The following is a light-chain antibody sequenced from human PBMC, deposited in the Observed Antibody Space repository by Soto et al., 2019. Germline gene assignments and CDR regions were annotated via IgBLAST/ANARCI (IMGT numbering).Light chain of an antibody. J-gene: IGKJ2*01. V-gene: IGKV1-17*01. CDR1: QGIRND. CDR3: QQRNSYPRT. CDR2: AAS. Sequence: DIQITQSPASLSSSVPDRFTITCRASQGIRNDLGWYQQKPGKAPKRLIYAASSLQSGVPSRFSGSGSETEFTLTITSLQPEDSATYYCQQRNSYPRTFGQGTKVDI.